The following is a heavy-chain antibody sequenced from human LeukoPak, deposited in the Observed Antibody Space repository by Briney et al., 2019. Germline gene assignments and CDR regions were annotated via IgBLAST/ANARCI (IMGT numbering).Heavy chain of an antibody. J-gene: IGHJ4*02. Sequence: GGSLRLSCAASGFTFSDYYMSWIRQAPGKGLEWVSYISSSGSTIYYADSVKGRFTISRDNAKNSLYLQMNSLRAEDTAVYYCAREIVRMVRGVKYIDYWGQGTLVTVSS. CDR1: GFTFSDYY. CDR3: AREIVRMVRGVKYIDY. D-gene: IGHD3-10*01. CDR2: ISSSGSTI. V-gene: IGHV3-11*04.